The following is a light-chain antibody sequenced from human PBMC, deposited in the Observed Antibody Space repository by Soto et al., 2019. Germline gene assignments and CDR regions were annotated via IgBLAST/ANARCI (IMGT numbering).Light chain of an antibody. CDR3: NSYTSKSTGV. J-gene: IGLJ1*01. V-gene: IGLV2-14*01. Sequence: QSALTQPASVSGSPGQSITLSCTGTSSDVGGYNYVSWYQQHPGKAPKLIIYEVSNRRSGVSNRFSGSKSGNTASLTISGLQAEDEADYYCNSYTSKSTGVFGTGTKVTVL. CDR1: SSDVGGYNY. CDR2: EVS.